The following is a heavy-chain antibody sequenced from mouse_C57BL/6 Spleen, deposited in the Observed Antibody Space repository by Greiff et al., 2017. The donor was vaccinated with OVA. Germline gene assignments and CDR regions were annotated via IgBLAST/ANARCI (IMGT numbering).Heavy chain of an antibody. CDR2: IDPSDSET. V-gene: IGHV1-52*01. Sequence: QVQLQQPGAELVRPGSSVKLSCKASGYTFTSYWMHWVKQRPIQGLEWIGNIDPSDSETHYNQKFKDKATLTVDKSSSTAYMQLSSLTSEDSAVDYCAREVGWLPFAYWGQGTLVTVSA. D-gene: IGHD2-3*01. CDR3: AREVGWLPFAY. J-gene: IGHJ3*01. CDR1: GYTFTSYW.